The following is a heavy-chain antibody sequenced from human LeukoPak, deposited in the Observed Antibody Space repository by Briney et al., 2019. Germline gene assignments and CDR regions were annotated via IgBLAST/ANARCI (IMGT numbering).Heavy chain of an antibody. D-gene: IGHD6-19*01. V-gene: IGHV4-61*01. CDR1: GGSVSSSSYY. CDR2: IYYSGST. Sequence: SETLSLTCTVSGGSVSSSSYYWSWIRQPPGKGLEWIGYIYYSGSTNYNPSLKSRVTISVDTSKNQFSLKLSSVTAADTAVYYCARARGGSGWYSGFIFFDPWGQGTLVTVSS. CDR3: ARARGGSGWYSGFIFFDP. J-gene: IGHJ5*02.